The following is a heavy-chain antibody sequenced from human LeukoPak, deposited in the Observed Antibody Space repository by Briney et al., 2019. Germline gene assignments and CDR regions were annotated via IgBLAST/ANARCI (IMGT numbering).Heavy chain of an antibody. CDR3: ARHESSRGWFDP. J-gene: IGHJ5*02. V-gene: IGHV4-59*08. CDR2: IYYSGST. CDR1: GGSISSYY. D-gene: IGHD6-13*01. Sequence: PSETLSLTRTVSGGSISSYYWRWIRQPPGKGLEWIGYIYYSGSTNYNPSLKSRVTISVDTSKNQFSLKLSSVTAADTAVYYCARHESSRGWFDPWGQGTLVTVSS.